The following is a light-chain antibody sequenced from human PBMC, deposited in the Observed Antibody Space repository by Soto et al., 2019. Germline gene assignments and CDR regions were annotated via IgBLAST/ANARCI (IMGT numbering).Light chain of an antibody. CDR1: HSIDTW. CDR3: QKYNSAPYT. V-gene: IGKV1-5*01. J-gene: IGKJ2*01. CDR2: DAS. Sequence: DIQMTQSPSALSASLGDRVTITCRASHSIDTWLAWYQQRPGKAPNLLIYDASSLASGVPSRFSGGGSGTEFTLTISNLQPEDVATYYCQKYNSAPYTFGQGTRLEIK.